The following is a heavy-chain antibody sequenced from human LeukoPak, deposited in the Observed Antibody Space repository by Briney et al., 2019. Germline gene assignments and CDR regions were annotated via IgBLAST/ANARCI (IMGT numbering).Heavy chain of an antibody. V-gene: IGHV1-46*01. D-gene: IGHD2-21*02. CDR2: INPSGGST. CDR1: GGTFSSYA. Sequence: ASVKVSCKASGGTFSSYAISWVRQAPGQGLEWMGIINPSGGSTSYAQKFQGRVTMTRDTSTSTVYMELSSLRSEDTAVYYCARGTAHRGDYWGQGTLVTVSS. J-gene: IGHJ4*02. CDR3: ARGTAHRGDY.